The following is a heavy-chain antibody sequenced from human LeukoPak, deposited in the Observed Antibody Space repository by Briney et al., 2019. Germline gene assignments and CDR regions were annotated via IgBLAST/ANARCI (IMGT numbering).Heavy chain of an antibody. CDR2: IYYTGST. CDR3: AREPHTVTTGRAAFDI. D-gene: IGHD4-17*01. J-gene: IGHJ3*02. CDR1: GGSISSYY. V-gene: IGHV4-59*12. Sequence: SETLSLTCTVSGGSISSYYWNWIRQPPGKGLEWIGYIYYTGSTNYNPSLKSRVTMSVDTSKKQFSLKLSSVTAADTAVYYCAREPHTVTTGRAAFDIWGQGTMVTVSS.